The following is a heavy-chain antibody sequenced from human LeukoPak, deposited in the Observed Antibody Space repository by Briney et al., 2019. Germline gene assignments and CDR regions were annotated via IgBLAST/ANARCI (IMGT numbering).Heavy chain of an antibody. V-gene: IGHV3-74*01. CDR2: IKSDGST. Sequence: GGSLRLSYAASGFTFSSYWMHWVRQAPGKGLVWVSRIKSDGSTNYADSVKGRFTISRDNAKNTVSLQMNSLRAEDTGVYYCARAPSEIGGYYPEYFRHWGQGTLVTVSS. CDR1: GFTFSSYW. CDR3: ARAPSEIGGYYPEYFRH. J-gene: IGHJ1*01. D-gene: IGHD3-22*01.